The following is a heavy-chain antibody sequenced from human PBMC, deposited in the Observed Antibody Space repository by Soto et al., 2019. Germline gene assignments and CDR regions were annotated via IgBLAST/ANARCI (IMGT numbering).Heavy chain of an antibody. Sequence: ASVKVSCKASGYTFTGYYMHWVRQAPGQGLEWMGWINPNSGGTNYAQKFQGRVTMTRDTSISTAYMELSRLRSDDTAVYYCAKDYGDFEFIDYWGQGTLVTVSS. J-gene: IGHJ4*02. CDR2: INPNSGGT. CDR3: AKDYGDFEFIDY. CDR1: GYTFTGYY. D-gene: IGHD4-17*01. V-gene: IGHV1-2*02.